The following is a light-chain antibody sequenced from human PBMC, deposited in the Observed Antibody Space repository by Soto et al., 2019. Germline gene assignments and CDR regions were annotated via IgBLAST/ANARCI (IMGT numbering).Light chain of an antibody. Sequence: QSALTQPASVSGSPGQSITISCTGTSSDIGGYKYVSWYQQHPGKAPKLIIYEVTNRPSGVSDRFSGSKSGNTASLTISGLQAEDEADYYCCSYAGSYSFVFGGGTKLTVL. CDR2: EVT. J-gene: IGLJ3*02. CDR1: SSDIGGYKY. V-gene: IGLV2-14*01. CDR3: CSYAGSYSFV.